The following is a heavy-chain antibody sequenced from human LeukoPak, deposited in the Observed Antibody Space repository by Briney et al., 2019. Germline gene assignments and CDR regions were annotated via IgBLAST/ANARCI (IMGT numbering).Heavy chain of an antibody. CDR3: ARAGIPIPIEGAPIWFGELLGYYYYMDV. CDR1: GGTFSSYA. J-gene: IGHJ6*03. V-gene: IGHV1-69*13. Sequence: SVKVSCKASGGTFSSYAISWVRQAPGQGLEWMGGIIPIFGTANYAQKFQGRVTITADESTSTAYMELSSLRSEDTAVYYCARAGIPIPIEGAPIWFGELLGYYYYMDVWGKGTTVTISS. D-gene: IGHD3-10*01. CDR2: IIPIFGTA.